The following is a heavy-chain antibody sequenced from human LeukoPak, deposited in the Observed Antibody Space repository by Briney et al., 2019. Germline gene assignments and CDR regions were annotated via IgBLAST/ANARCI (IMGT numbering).Heavy chain of an antibody. D-gene: IGHD6-19*01. CDR3: ARQPVVNRGAVASNFDY. Sequence: SETLSLTCSVSGGLISSSTTYYWAWIRQPAGKGLGWIGSIYLNGITYYNASLESRVTVSGDTYNNHFALRLTSLSAADTAVYYCARQPVVNRGAVASNFDYWGQGTLVTVSS. CDR1: GGLISSSTTYY. CDR2: IYLNGIT. J-gene: IGHJ4*02. V-gene: IGHV4-39*01.